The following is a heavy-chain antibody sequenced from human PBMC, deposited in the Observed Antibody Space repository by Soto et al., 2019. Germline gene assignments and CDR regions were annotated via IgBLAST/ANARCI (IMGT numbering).Heavy chain of an antibody. CDR2: INPNSGGT. CDR3: ARSEVRGVNPDAFDI. V-gene: IGHV1-2*04. J-gene: IGHJ3*02. Sequence: ASVKVSCKASGYTFTGYYMHWVRQAPGQGLEWMGWINPNSGGTNYAQKFQGWVTMTRDTSISTAYMELSRLRSDDTALYYCARSEVRGVNPDAFDIWGQGTMVTVSS. CDR1: GYTFTGYY. D-gene: IGHD3-10*01.